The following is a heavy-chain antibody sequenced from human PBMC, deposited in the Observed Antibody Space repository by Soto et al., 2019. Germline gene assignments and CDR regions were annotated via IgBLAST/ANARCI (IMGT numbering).Heavy chain of an antibody. Sequence: SETLSLTCTVSGGSITSYYWSWIRQPPGKGLEYIVYIYYSGSTNYNPSLKSRVTMSVDTSKNQFSLKLSSVTAADTAVYYCARVLTSLRTEPFDPWGQGTLVTVSS. J-gene: IGHJ5*02. CDR3: ARVLTSLRTEPFDP. D-gene: IGHD3-16*01. CDR1: GGSITSYY. CDR2: IYYSGST. V-gene: IGHV4-59*01.